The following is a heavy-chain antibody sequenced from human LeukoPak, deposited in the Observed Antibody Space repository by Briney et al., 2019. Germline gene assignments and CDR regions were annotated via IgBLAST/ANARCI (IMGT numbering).Heavy chain of an antibody. CDR1: GFTFSSHS. CDR3: ARDLPYYYDSSGLDYFDY. J-gene: IGHJ4*02. Sequence: GGSLRLSCAASGFTFSSHSMDWVRQAPGKGLEWVSYISSSSSTIYYADSVKGRFTITRDNAKNSLYLQMNSLRAEDTAVYYCARDLPYYYDSSGLDYFDYWGKGTLVTVSS. D-gene: IGHD3-22*01. CDR2: ISSSSSTI. V-gene: IGHV3-48*04.